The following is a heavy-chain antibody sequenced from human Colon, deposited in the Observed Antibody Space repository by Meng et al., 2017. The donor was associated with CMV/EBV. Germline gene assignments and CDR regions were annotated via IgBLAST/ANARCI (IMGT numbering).Heavy chain of an antibody. CDR2: IYYSGFS. Sequence: ESLKISCTVSGGSVSSGSNYWSWIRQPPGKGLEWIGYIYYSGFSNYSPSLKSRVTMSVDTSKNQFSLNLTSVTAADTAVYYCARERSDYYTHYGLDVWGQGTTVTVSS. CDR1: GGSVSSGSNY. D-gene: IGHD2-21*02. J-gene: IGHJ6*02. V-gene: IGHV4-61*01. CDR3: ARERSDYYTHYGLDV.